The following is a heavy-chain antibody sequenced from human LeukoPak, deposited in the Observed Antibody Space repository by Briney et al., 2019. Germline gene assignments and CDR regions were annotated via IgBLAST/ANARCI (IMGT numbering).Heavy chain of an antibody. Sequence: ALVKVSCKTSGYTFTSYFIHWVRQVPGQGLEWMGIINPSGGSTSYAQKFQGRVTMTRDTSTSTVYMELSSLRSEDTAVYYCARDPQWLVFDYWGQGTLVTVSS. J-gene: IGHJ4*02. CDR1: GYTFTSYF. CDR2: INPSGGST. V-gene: IGHV1-46*01. D-gene: IGHD6-19*01. CDR3: ARDPQWLVFDY.